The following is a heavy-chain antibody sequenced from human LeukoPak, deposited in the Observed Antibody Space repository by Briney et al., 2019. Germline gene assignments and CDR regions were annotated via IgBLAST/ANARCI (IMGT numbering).Heavy chain of an antibody. CDR2: ISSSSRTI. Sequence: GGSLRLSCAASGFTFSSYSMNWVRQAPGKGLEWVSYISSSSRTIFYADSVKGRFTISRDNANNSLFLQMNSLRAEDTAVYYCAGEYSYGDYGLYWGQGTLVTVSS. V-gene: IGHV3-48*01. D-gene: IGHD4-17*01. J-gene: IGHJ4*02. CDR1: GFTFSSYS. CDR3: AGEYSYGDYGLY.